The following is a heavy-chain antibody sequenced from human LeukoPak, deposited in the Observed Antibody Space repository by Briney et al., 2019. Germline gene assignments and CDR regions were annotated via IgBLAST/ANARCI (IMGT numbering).Heavy chain of an antibody. CDR2: ISIGGDT. CDR3: VRAHVGAGLAFDI. V-gene: IGHV3-13*01. D-gene: IGHD1-26*01. CDR1: GFIFSDYD. J-gene: IGHJ3*02. Sequence: PGGSLRLSCAVSGFIFSDYDMHWVRQRAGEGLEWVSAISIGGDTYYPGSMKGRFTISRENAKNSFYLQMNSLRVEDTAVYYCVRAHVGAGLAFDIWGQGTLVTVSS.